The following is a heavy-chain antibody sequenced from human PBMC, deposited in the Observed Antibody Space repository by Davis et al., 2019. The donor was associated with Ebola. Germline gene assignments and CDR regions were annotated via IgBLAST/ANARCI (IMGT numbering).Heavy chain of an antibody. CDR1: GYTFTSYA. Sequence: AASVKVSCKASGYTFTSYAMHWVRQAPGQRLEWMGWINAGNGNTKYSQKFQGRVTITRDTSTSTVYMELSSLRSEDTAVYYCARPIVVSPEGWFDPWGQGTLVTVSS. CDR2: INAGNGNT. J-gene: IGHJ5*02. V-gene: IGHV1-3*01. CDR3: ARPIVVSPEGWFDP. D-gene: IGHD2-21*01.